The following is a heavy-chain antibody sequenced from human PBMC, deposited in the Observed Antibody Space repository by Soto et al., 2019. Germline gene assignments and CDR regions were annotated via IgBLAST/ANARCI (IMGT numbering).Heavy chain of an antibody. V-gene: IGHV4-34*01. CDR3: ARALGYCSSTSCYRRWFDP. D-gene: IGHD2-2*01. CDR2: INHSGST. CDR1: GGSFSGYY. J-gene: IGHJ5*02. Sequence: QVQLQQWGAGLLKPSETLSLTCAVYGGSFSGYYWSWIRQPPGKGLEWIGEINHSGSTNYNPSLKSRVTISVDTSKHQFSLKLSSVTAADTAVYYCARALGYCSSTSCYRRWFDPWGQGTLVTVSS.